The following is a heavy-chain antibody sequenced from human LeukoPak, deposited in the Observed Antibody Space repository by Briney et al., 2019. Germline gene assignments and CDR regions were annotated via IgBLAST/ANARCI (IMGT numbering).Heavy chain of an antibody. CDR1: GFTFSSHW. D-gene: IGHD3-16*01. V-gene: IGHV3-7*01. CDR3: AKDDDWGRFNH. J-gene: IGHJ1*01. CDR2: IKKDGSEK. Sequence: GGSLRLSCAASGFTFSSHWMSWVRQAPGKGLEWVANIKKDGSEKYYVDAVKGRFTISRDNAKTSLYLQMNSLRAEDTAVYYCAKDDDWGRFNHWGQGTLVTVSS.